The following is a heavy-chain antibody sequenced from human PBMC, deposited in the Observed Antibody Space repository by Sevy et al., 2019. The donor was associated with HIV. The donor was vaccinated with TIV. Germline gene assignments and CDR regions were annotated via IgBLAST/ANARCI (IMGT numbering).Heavy chain of an antibody. J-gene: IGHJ4*02. D-gene: IGHD3-10*01. CDR2: ISSSSSYI. CDR1: GFTFSSYS. CDR3: ARGDYGSGSYNY. V-gene: IGHV3-21*01. Sequence: GGSLRLSCAASGFTFSSYSMNWVRQAPGKGLEWVSSISSSSSYIYYADSVKGRFTISRDNAKNSLYLQMNSPRAEDTAVYYCARGDYGSGSYNYWGQGTLVTVSS.